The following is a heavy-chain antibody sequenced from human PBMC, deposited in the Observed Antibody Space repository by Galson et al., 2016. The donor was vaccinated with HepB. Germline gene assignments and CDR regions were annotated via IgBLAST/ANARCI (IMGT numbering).Heavy chain of an antibody. Sequence: CAISGDSVSSDTAAWNWIRQSPSRGLEWLGRTYYRSNWHNDYAVSVKSRISINPDTSKNQFSLQLNSVTPEDTAVYYCASSDYGDYGGREFGYWGQGTLVTVSS. V-gene: IGHV6-1*01. D-gene: IGHD4-17*01. CDR2: TYYRSNWHN. CDR1: GDSVSSDTAA. J-gene: IGHJ4*02. CDR3: ASSDYGDYGGREFGY.